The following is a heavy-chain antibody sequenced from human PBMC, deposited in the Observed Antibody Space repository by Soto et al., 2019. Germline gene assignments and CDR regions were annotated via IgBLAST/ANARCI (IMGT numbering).Heavy chain of an antibody. Sequence: QVQLQQWGAGLLKPSETLSLTCAVYGGSFSGYYWSWIRQPPGKGLEWIGEINHSGSTNNNPSLKSRVTISVDTFKNQFSLKLSSVTAADTAVYYCARVLRRIAVRAGGNDLFDPWGQGTLVTVSS. J-gene: IGHJ5*02. CDR3: ARVLRRIAVRAGGNDLFDP. CDR2: INHSGST. D-gene: IGHD6-6*01. V-gene: IGHV4-34*01. CDR1: GGSFSGYY.